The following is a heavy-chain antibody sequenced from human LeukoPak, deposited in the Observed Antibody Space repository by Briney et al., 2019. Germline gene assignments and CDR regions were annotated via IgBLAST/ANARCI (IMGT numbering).Heavy chain of an antibody. Sequence: GGSLRLSCAASGFTFSTYSMTWVRQAPGKGLEWVSSITTVSTYIFYADSVKGRFTISRDNSKNSLYLHMNSLRAEDTAVYFCARDNYDSTGYYHDPHFDLWGQGTLVTVSS. D-gene: IGHD3-22*01. V-gene: IGHV3-21*06. J-gene: IGHJ4*02. CDR2: ITTVSTYI. CDR1: GFTFSTYS. CDR3: ARDNYDSTGYYHDPHFDL.